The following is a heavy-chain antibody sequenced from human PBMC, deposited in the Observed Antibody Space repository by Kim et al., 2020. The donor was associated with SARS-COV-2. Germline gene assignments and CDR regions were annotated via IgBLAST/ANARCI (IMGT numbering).Heavy chain of an antibody. V-gene: IGHV1-18*04. CDR1: GYTFTGYG. CDR2: ITPYEGDT. CDR3: AREPQILQLAADY. Sequence: ASVKVSCKASGYTFTGYGISWVRQAPGKGLEWWGWITPYEGDTNYAQKFQGRITMTTDTSTGTAYMELRSLRSDDTAVYFCAREPQILQLAADYWGQGTLVTVSS. D-gene: IGHD2-2*01. J-gene: IGHJ4*02.